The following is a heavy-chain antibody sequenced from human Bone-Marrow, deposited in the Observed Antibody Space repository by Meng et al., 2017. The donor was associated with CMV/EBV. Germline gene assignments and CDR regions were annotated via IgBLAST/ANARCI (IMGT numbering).Heavy chain of an antibody. CDR1: GGTFSSYA. V-gene: IGHV1-69*04. J-gene: IGHJ4*02. CDR3: ARDREYCTNANCFNPQIH. D-gene: IGHD2-8*01. CDR2: IIPILNIA. Sequence: SVKVSCKASGGTFSSYAISWVRQAPGQGLEWMGRIIPILNIANYAEKFQGRVTIIADKSTSTAYMELTSLRSEDTAVYYCARDREYCTNANCFNPQIHWGQGTRVTVSS.